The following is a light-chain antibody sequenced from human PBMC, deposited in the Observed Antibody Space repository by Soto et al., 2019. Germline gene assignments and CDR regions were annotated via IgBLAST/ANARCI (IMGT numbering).Light chain of an antibody. CDR3: QQYNTYST. V-gene: IGKV3-15*01. CDR2: GAS. J-gene: IGKJ5*01. CDR1: QSVNSD. Sequence: EIVMTQSPATLSVSPGGRVTLSCRASQSVNSDLAWYQQKPGQAPRLLIYGASSRATGIPARFSGSGSGTEFTLTISSLQPDDFATYYCQQYNTYSTFGQGTRLENK.